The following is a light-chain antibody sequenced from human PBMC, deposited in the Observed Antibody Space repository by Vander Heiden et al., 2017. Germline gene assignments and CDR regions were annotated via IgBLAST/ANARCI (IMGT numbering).Light chain of an antibody. CDR1: HSISSY. V-gene: IGKV3-11*01. J-gene: IGKJ4*01. Sequence: EIVLTQSPVTPPLSPAKRATLSGRASHSISSYLAWYQQKPGQAPRLLIYDAFNRATGIPARFSASGSETDFTLTISSLEPEDFAVYYCQQGSSRPLAFGGGTMVEIK. CDR2: DAF. CDR3: QQGSSRPLA.